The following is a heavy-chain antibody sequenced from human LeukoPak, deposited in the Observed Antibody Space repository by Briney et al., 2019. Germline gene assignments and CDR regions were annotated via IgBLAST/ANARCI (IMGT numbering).Heavy chain of an antibody. D-gene: IGHD6-25*01. CDR3: AKESSAAAYYFHY. V-gene: IGHV3-33*06. Sequence: GGSLRLSCAASGFTFSTYGMHWVRQAPGKGLEWVAVIWYDGSNEYYADSVKGRFTISRDNSKNTLFLQMNSLRAEDTAVYYCAKESSAAAYYFHYWGQGTLVTVSS. CDR2: IWYDGSNE. J-gene: IGHJ4*02. CDR1: GFTFSTYG.